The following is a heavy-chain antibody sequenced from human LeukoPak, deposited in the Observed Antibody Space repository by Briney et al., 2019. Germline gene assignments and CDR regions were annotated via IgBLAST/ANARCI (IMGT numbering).Heavy chain of an antibody. CDR1: GFTFSSYN. V-gene: IGHV3-48*04. D-gene: IGHD2-15*01. J-gene: IGHJ6*02. CDR3: ARVKDTSYGMDV. Sequence: PGGSLRLSCAASGFTFSSYNMNWVRQAPGKGLEWVSDISSSGSTIYFADSVKGRFTISRDNAKNTLYLQMNSLRAEDTAVYYCARVKDTSYGMDVWGQGTTLTVSS. CDR2: ISSSGSTI.